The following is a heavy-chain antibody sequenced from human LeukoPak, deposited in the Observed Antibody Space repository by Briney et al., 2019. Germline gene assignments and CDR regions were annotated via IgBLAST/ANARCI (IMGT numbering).Heavy chain of an antibody. CDR3: AKDKSMVRELDY. CDR1: GFTFSSYW. V-gene: IGHV3-7*01. Sequence: GGSLRLSCAASGFTFSSYWMSWVRQAPGKVLEWVANIKQDGSEKYYVDSVKGRFTISRDNSKNTLFLQMNSLGPEDTAVYYCAKDKSMVRELDYWGQGNLVTVSS. J-gene: IGHJ4*02. D-gene: IGHD3-10*01. CDR2: IKQDGSEK.